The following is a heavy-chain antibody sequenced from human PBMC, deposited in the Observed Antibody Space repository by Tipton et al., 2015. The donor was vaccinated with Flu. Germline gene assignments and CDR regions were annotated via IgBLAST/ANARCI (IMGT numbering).Heavy chain of an antibody. J-gene: IGHJ5*02. CDR2: TFHSGNT. V-gene: IGHV4-39*07. CDR1: GGSTRSSNYY. D-gene: IGHD4-11*01. Sequence: TLSLTCGVSGGSTRSSNYYWGWIRQPPGKGLEWIGNTFHSGNTYLNPSLKSRVTISIDTSRNQFSLKVSSVTAADTAVYYCARRDYSNYVSEPKNWFDPWGQGALVTVSS. CDR3: ARRDYSNYVSEPKNWFDP.